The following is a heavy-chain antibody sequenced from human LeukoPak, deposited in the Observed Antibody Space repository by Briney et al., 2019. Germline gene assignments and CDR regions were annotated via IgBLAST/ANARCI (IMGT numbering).Heavy chain of an antibody. CDR2: IIPIFGTA. V-gene: IGHV1-69*13. D-gene: IGHD2-21*02. Sequence: SVKVSCKASGGTFSSHVISWVRQAPGQGLEWMGGIIPIFGTANYAQKFQGRVTITADESTSTAYMELSSLRSEDTAVYYCARSAYCGGDCYWSDAFDIWGQGTMVTVSS. CDR3: ARSAYCGGDCYWSDAFDI. CDR1: GGTFSSHV. J-gene: IGHJ3*02.